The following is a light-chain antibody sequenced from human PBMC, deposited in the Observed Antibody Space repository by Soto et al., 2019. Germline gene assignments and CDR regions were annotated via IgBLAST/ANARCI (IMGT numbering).Light chain of an antibody. CDR2: GAS. CDR3: QQYNTWPLT. V-gene: IGKV3-15*01. CDR1: QNINNN. Sequence: EIVMTQSPATLSVSPGERATLSCRASQNINNNLAWYQQKPGQGPRLLIYGASSRATGIPARFSGSGSGTGFTLTIRSLQSEDFAIYYCQQYNTWPLTFGGGTKVEIK. J-gene: IGKJ4*01.